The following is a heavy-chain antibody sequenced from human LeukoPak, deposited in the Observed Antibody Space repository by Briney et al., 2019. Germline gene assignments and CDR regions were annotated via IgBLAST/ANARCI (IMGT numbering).Heavy chain of an antibody. CDR1: GFTFSSYA. Sequence: PGGSLRLSCAASGFTFSSYAMSWVRQAPGKGLEWVSAISGSGGSTYYADSVKGRFTISRDNSKNTLYLQMNSLRAEDTAVYYCARDGRYFDWLLPESFDYWGQGTLVTVSS. CDR2: ISGSGGST. D-gene: IGHD3-9*01. J-gene: IGHJ4*02. CDR3: ARDGRYFDWLLPESFDY. V-gene: IGHV3-23*01.